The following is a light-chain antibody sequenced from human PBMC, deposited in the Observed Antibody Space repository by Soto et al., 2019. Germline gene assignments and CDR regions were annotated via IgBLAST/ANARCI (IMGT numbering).Light chain of an antibody. V-gene: IGKV3-15*01. CDR2: GAS. Sequence: EIVMTQSPATLSVSPGESATLSCRASQSVRSNLAWYQQKPGQAPRLLIYGASTRATGIPARFSGSGSGTEFTLTLSGLQSEDFAVYSCHQYNMWPPLIFGGGTTVEIK. CDR1: QSVRSN. CDR3: HQYNMWPPLI. J-gene: IGKJ4*01.